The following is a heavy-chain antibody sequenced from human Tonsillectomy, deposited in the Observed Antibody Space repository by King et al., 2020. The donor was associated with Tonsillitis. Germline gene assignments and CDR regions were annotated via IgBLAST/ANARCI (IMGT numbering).Heavy chain of an antibody. CDR3: ARDRGTALIMPFDC. CDR1: GATFNSYA. D-gene: IGHD5-18*01. J-gene: IGHJ4*02. Sequence: QLVQSGAEVKKPGSSVKVSCKASGATFNSYAITWVRQAPGQGIEWMGRIIPILGIVKYAQKFQGRVTMTADKSANTAYMELRSLRSEDTAVYYCARDRGTALIMPFDCWGQGTLVTVAS. V-gene: IGHV1-69*04. CDR2: IIPILGIV.